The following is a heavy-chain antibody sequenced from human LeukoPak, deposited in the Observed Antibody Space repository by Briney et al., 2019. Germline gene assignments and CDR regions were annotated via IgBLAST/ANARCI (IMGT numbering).Heavy chain of an antibody. J-gene: IGHJ4*02. CDR2: ISYDGSNK. CDR1: GFTFSNYT. D-gene: IGHD3-9*01. V-gene: IGHV3-30*04. CDR3: ARGFDWLEYYFDY. Sequence: GGSLRLSCAASGFTFSNYTMHWIRQAPGKGLEWVAVISYDGSNKYYADSVKGRFTISRDNSKNTLYLQMTSLRVEDTAVYHCARGFDWLEYYFDYWGQGTLVTVSS.